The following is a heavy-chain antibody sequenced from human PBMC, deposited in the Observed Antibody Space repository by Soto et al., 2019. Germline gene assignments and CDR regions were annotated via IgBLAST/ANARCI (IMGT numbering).Heavy chain of an antibody. CDR2: ISYDGSNK. CDR3: AKELIGGSGWYKGGDA. V-gene: IGHV3-30*18. J-gene: IGHJ5*02. Sequence: PGGSLRLSCAASGFTFSSYGLHWVRQAPGKGLEWVAVISYDGSNKYYADPVKGRFTISRDNSKNTLYLQMNSLRAEDTAVYCCAKELIGGSGWYKGGDAWGQGTMVTVSS. CDR1: GFTFSSYG. D-gene: IGHD6-19*01.